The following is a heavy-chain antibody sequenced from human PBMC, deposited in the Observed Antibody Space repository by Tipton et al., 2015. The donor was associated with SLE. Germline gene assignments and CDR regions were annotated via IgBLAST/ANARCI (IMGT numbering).Heavy chain of an antibody. V-gene: IGHV3-30*02. CDR2: IRSNGRNK. Sequence: SLRLSCAATGFTFTSYGMHWVRQAPGKGLEWVAFIRSNGRNKNYAETVKGRFTISRDNSNNTLYLQMNSLRVDDTAVYYCATSLIWGQGTMVTVSS. D-gene: IGHD2-2*01. CDR3: ATSLI. J-gene: IGHJ3*02. CDR1: GFTFTSYG.